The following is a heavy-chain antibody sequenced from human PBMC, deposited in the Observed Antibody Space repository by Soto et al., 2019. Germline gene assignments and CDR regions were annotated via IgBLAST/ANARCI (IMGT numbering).Heavy chain of an antibody. V-gene: IGHV3-30*18. J-gene: IGHJ4*02. CDR1: GFTFSYYG. CDR3: AKPGSELPSVYCGAECDPPTDY. Sequence: GGSLRLSCTASGFTFSYYGMHWVRQAPGKGLEWVGIISYDGSNKYHADSVKGRFTTSRDNSKNTLYLQMNSLRAEDTAVYYCAKPGSELPSVYCGAECDPPTDYWGLGTLVTVSS. D-gene: IGHD2-21*01. CDR2: ISYDGSNK.